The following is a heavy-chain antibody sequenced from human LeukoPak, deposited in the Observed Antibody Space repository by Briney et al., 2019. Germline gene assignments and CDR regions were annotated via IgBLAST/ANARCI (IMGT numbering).Heavy chain of an antibody. J-gene: IGHJ4*02. CDR1: GFTFSSYG. V-gene: IGHV3-33*06. D-gene: IGHD3-16*02. Sequence: GRSLRLSCAASGFTFSSYGMHWVRQAPGEGLEWVAVIWYDGNNKYYAESVKGRFTISRDISKNTLYLQMNSLRAEDTAVYYCAKDRLPLGELSLFDYWGQGTLVTVSS. CDR3: AKDRLPLGELSLFDY. CDR2: IWYDGNNK.